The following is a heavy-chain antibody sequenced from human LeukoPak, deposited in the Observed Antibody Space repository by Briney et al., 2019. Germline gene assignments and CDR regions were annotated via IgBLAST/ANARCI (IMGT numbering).Heavy chain of an antibody. D-gene: IGHD5-18*01. V-gene: IGHV3-30*04. CDR3: ARDRRYSYGYSDY. J-gene: IGHJ4*02. CDR2: ISYDGRNK. CDR1: GFTFSTYA. Sequence: PERSLRLSCAASGFTFSTYAMHWARQAPGKGPEWVAVISYDGRNKYYADSVKGRFTISRDNSKNTLYLQMNSLRAEDTAVYYCARDRRYSYGYSDYWGQGTLVTVSS.